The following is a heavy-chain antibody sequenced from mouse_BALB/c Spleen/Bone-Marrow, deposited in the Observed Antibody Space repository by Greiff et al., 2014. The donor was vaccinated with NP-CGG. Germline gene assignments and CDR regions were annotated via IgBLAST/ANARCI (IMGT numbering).Heavy chain of an antibody. CDR2: ISNGSSPI. D-gene: IGHD2-4*01. CDR3: ARKGAMITHYYAMDY. CDR1: GFTFSSFG. Sequence: EVQVVESGGGLVQPGGSRKLSCAASGFTFSSFGMHWVRQAPEKELEWVAYISNGSSPIYYADTVKGRFTISRDNPKNTLFLQMTSLRSEDTAMYYCARKGAMITHYYAMDYWGQGTSVTVSS. J-gene: IGHJ4*01. V-gene: IGHV5-17*02.